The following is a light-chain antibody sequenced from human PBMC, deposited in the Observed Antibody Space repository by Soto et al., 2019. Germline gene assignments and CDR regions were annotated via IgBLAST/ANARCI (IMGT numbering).Light chain of an antibody. CDR2: DAS. CDR1: HSVDFF. V-gene: IGKV3-11*01. CDR3: QQSYKTPLS. J-gene: IGKJ4*02. Sequence: EIVLTQSPATLSLSPGERATLSCRASHSVDFFLAWYQQKPGQPPRLLMYDASNRATGIPARFSDSGSGTDCTLTISGLEPEDFAIDNCQQSYKTPLSFGGGTKVEI.